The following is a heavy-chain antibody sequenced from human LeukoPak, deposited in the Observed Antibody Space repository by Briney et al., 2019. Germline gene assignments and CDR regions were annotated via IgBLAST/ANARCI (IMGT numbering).Heavy chain of an antibody. J-gene: IGHJ4*02. V-gene: IGHV4-61*01. CDR2: VYHSGST. D-gene: IGHD3-3*01. CDR1: GDSVISGLYY. CDR3: ARGKYYGDSDF. Sequence: SETLSLTCSVSGDSVISGLYYWTWVRQPPGKGLEWIGYVYHSGSTTYNPSLKSRVTISIDTSQNKFSLKLRSVTAADTAMYYCARGKYYGDSDFWGQRTLVIVSS.